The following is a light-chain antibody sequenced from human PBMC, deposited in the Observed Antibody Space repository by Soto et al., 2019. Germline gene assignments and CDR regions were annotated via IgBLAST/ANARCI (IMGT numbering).Light chain of an antibody. Sequence: QSALPQPASVSGSPGQSITISCTGTSSDVGGYNYVSWYQQHPGKAPKLMIYEVSNRPSGVSNRFSGSKSGNTASLTSSGLQAEDEADYYCSSYTSSSVVFGGGTKVTVL. J-gene: IGLJ2*01. CDR1: SSDVGGYNY. CDR3: SSYTSSSVV. CDR2: EVS. V-gene: IGLV2-14*01.